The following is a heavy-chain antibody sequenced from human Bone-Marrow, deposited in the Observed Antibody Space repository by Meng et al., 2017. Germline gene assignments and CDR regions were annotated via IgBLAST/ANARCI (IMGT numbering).Heavy chain of an antibody. CDR3: ARVRPAIDY. D-gene: IGHD4-17*01. CDR2: ISYSGST. J-gene: IGHJ4*02. CDR1: GGSISSNNYH. V-gene: IGHV4-39*07. Sequence: SETLSLTCTVSGGSISSNNYHWGRTRQPPGKGLEWIGSISYSGSTYYSPSLKSRVTISLDTSKNQVSLKVIYVTAADTAVYYYARVRPAIDYWGQGTLVTVSS.